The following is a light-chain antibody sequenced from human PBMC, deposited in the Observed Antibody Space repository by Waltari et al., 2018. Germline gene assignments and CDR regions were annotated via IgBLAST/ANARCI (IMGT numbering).Light chain of an antibody. Sequence: CRASQSATSLALTWYQQKRGPAPRLLIYGTSSRGTGIPDRCSGSGAGTDFTLTISRLEPEDFAVYYCQQYDGEAVTFGGGTKVEI. V-gene: IGKV3-20*01. CDR1: QSATSLA. CDR2: GTS. CDR3: QQYDGEAVT. J-gene: IGKJ4*01.